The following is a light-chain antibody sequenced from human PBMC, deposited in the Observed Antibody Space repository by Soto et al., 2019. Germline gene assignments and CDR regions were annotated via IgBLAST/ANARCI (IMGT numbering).Light chain of an antibody. J-gene: IGKJ2*01. CDR3: HTYNSYSLHT. CDR2: DAS. V-gene: IGKV1-5*01. CDR1: QSISTW. Sequence: DIQMTQSPSTLSASVGDRVTITCRASQSISTWLAWYQQKPGKAPKVLIYDASRLESGVPSRFSGRGSGTEFTLTISSLQPDDCATYYCHTYNSYSLHTFGQGTKVDIK.